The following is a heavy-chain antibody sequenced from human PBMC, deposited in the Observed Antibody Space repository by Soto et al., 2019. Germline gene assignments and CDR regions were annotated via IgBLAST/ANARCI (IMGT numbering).Heavy chain of an antibody. J-gene: IGHJ6*02. CDR2: IYYSGST. CDR1: GGSISSYY. CDR3: ARVWDSSGSLVYYYGMDV. Sequence: SETLSLTCTVSGGSISSYYWSWIRQPPGKGLEWIGYIYYSGSTNYNPSLKSRVTISVDTSKNQFSLKLSSVTAADTALFYCARVWDSSGSLVYYYGMDVWGQGTTVTVSS. V-gene: IGHV4-59*08. D-gene: IGHD6-19*01.